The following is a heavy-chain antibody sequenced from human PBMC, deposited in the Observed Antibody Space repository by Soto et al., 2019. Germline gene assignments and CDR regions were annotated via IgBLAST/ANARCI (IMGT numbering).Heavy chain of an antibody. CDR3: ASGTSMWQWLEVSRPPKPDY. J-gene: IGHJ4*02. CDR1: GGSFSGYY. Sequence: SETLSLTCAVYGGSFSGYYWSWIRQPPGEGLEWIGEINHSGSTNYNPSLKSRVTISVDTSKNQFSLKLSSVTAADTAVYYCASGTSMWQWLEVSRPPKPDYWGQGTLVTVSS. V-gene: IGHV4-34*01. CDR2: INHSGST. D-gene: IGHD6-19*01.